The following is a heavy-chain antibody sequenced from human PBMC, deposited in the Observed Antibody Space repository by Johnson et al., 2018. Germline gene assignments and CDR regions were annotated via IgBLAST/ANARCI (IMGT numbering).Heavy chain of an antibody. CDR1: GFTFSSYW. Sequence: VQLVQSGGAVVQPGGSLRLSCAASGFTFSSYWMHWVRQAPGKGLVWVSRISIDGSRTSYADSVKGRFTISRDNSKNTLYLEMNSLRVEDTAVYYCAKDDRPTLRPAAYFQHWGQGTLVTVSS. J-gene: IGHJ1*01. CDR3: AKDDRPTLRPAAYFQH. D-gene: IGHD2-15*01. CDR2: ISIDGSRT. V-gene: IGHV3-74*01.